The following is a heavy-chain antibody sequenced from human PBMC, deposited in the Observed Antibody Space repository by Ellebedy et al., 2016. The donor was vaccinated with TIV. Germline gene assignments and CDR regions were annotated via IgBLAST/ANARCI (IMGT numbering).Heavy chain of an antibody. CDR3: ARDYGDYVGYYGMDV. V-gene: IGHV5-51*01. CDR2: IDPGDSDT. D-gene: IGHD4-17*01. CDR1: GYSFTSYW. J-gene: IGHJ6*02. Sequence: GESLKISCKGSGYSFTSYWIGWVRQMPGKVLEWMGIIDPGDSDTRYSPSFQGQVTISADKSISTAYLQWSSLKASDTAMYYCARDYGDYVGYYGMDVWGRGTTVTVSS.